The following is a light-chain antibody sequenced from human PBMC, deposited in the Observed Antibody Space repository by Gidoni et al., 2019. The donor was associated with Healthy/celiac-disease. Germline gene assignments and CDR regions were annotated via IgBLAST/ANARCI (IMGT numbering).Light chain of an antibody. CDR3: QQYGT. J-gene: IGKJ1*01. CDR1: KSISSW. V-gene: IGKV1-5*03. CDR2: KAS. Sequence: DIQMTQSPSTLSASVRDRVTLTSRASKSISSWLALYQQKPGKPPKLLIYKASRFERGFPSRFSGSGSGTDFTLTISSQQPDYFATYYCQQYGTFGQGTKVEIK.